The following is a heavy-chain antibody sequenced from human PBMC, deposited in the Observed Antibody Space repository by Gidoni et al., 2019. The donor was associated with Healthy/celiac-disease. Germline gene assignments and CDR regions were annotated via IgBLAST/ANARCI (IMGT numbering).Heavy chain of an antibody. V-gene: IGHV3-11*01. D-gene: IGHD5-18*01. CDR2: ISSSGSTI. J-gene: IGHJ4*02. CDR1: GLPFSDYY. Sequence: QVQLVEPGGGCVKPGRSLRLPCAASGLPFSDYYMSWIRQAPGKGLGWVSYISSSGSTIYCADSVKGRFTISRDNAKNSLYLQMNSLRAEDTAVYYCARDQGGSRGYSYGYVDYWGQGTLVTVSS. CDR3: ARDQGGSRGYSYGYVDY.